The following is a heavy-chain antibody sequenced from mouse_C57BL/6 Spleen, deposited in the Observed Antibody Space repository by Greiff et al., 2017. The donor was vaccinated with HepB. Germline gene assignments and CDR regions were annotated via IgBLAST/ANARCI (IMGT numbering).Heavy chain of an antibody. CDR1: GYTFTDYY. CDR3: AIKWGRVVDY. D-gene: IGHD1-3*01. Sequence: VQLQQSGPELVKPGASVKISCKASGYTFTDYYMNWVKQSHGKSLEWIGDINPNNGGTSYNQKVKGMATLTVDKSSSTAYMELRGLTSEDSAVYYCAIKWGRVVDYWGQGTTLTVSS. CDR2: INPNNGGT. V-gene: IGHV1-26*01. J-gene: IGHJ2*01.